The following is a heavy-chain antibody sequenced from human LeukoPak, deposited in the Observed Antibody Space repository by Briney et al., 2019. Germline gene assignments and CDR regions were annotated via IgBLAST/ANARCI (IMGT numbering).Heavy chain of an antibody. J-gene: IGHJ6*02. CDR2: INHSGST. CDR1: GGSFSGYY. D-gene: IGHD3-22*01. V-gene: IGHV4-34*01. Sequence: SETLSLTCAVYGGSFSGYYWSWIRQPPGKGLEWIGEINHSGSTNYNPSLKSRVTISVDTSKNPFSLKLSSVTAADTAVYYCAVNYYDSSGYYLMDVWGQGTTVTVSS. CDR3: AVNYYDSSGYYLMDV.